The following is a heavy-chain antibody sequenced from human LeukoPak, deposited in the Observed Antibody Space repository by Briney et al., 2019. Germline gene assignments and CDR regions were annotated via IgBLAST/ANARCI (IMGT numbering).Heavy chain of an antibody. D-gene: IGHD6-19*01. CDR3: ARYPDALAVAGYYYYGMDV. V-gene: IGHV3-48*03. J-gene: IGHJ6*02. Sequence: GGSLRLSCAASGFTFSSYEMNWVRQAPGKGLEWVSYISSSGSTIYYADSVKGRFTISRDNAENSLYLQMNSLRAEDTAVYYCARYPDALAVAGYYYYGMDVWGQGTTVTVSS. CDR1: GFTFSSYE. CDR2: ISSSGSTI.